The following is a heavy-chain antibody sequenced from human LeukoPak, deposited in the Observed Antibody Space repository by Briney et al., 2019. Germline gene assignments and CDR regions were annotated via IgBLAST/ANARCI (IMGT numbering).Heavy chain of an antibody. J-gene: IGHJ6*03. D-gene: IGHD2-21*02. CDR2: MNSVDSRT. Sequence: PGGSLTHYRSPSGFTFRSYWMHLLGQAPGKELGWASRMNSVDSRTKWADSGKCRFIISRDNAKNTRYLEMNSLRVVDTAVYYCARDLAYCGGDCYARLDYYYYYMDVWGKGTTVTVSS. V-gene: IGHV3-74*01. CDR3: ARDLAYCGGDCYARLDYYYYYMDV. CDR1: GFTFRSYW.